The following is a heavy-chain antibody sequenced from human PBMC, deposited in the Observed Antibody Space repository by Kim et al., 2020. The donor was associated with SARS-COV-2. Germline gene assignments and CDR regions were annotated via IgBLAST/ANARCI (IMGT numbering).Heavy chain of an antibody. CDR3: ARLREYQLLFDY. J-gene: IGHJ4*02. D-gene: IGHD2-2*01. V-gene: IGHV5-51*01. Sequence: YSPSFQGQVTTSADKSISTAYRQWSSLKASDTAMYYCARLREYQLLFDYWGQGTLVTVSS.